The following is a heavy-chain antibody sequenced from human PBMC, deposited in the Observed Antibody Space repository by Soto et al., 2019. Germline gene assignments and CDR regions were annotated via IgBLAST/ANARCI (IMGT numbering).Heavy chain of an antibody. CDR3: ARGPLGCSSTSCYGRDDAFDI. D-gene: IGHD2-2*01. CDR1: GFTFSSYW. CDR2: INSDGSST. Sequence: GSLRLSCAASGFTFSSYWMHWVRQAPGKGLVWVSRINSDGSSTSYADSVKGRFTISRDNAKNTLYLQMSSLRAEDTAVYYCARGPLGCSSTSCYGRDDAFDIWGQGTMVTVSS. J-gene: IGHJ3*02. V-gene: IGHV3-74*01.